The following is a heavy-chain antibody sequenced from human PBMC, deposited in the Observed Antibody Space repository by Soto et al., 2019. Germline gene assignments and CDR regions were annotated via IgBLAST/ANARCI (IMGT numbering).Heavy chain of an antibody. Sequence: GGSLRLSCAASGFTFSSYGMHWVRQPPGEGLEWVAVIWHDGSNKLYADSVKGRFTISRDNSKNTLYLQMNSLRVEDTAVYYCARDRGTVEVPPAIGWFDPWGQGTLVTVSS. V-gene: IGHV3-33*01. CDR1: GFTFSSYG. D-gene: IGHD2-2*02. CDR2: IWHDGSNK. J-gene: IGHJ5*02. CDR3: ARDRGTVEVPPAIGWFDP.